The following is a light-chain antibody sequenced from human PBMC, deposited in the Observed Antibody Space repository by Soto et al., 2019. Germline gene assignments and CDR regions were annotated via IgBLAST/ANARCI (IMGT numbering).Light chain of an antibody. CDR1: QSVSSR. Sequence: EIVLMQSPCTLSLSPGERATLSCRAIQSVSSRLAWYQQRPGQAPRLLISGASSRATGIPDRFSGSGSGTDFTLTISRLEPEDFALYYCQHYAHNSPITFGQGTRLEI. V-gene: IGKV3-20*01. J-gene: IGKJ5*01. CDR2: GAS. CDR3: QHYAHNSPIT.